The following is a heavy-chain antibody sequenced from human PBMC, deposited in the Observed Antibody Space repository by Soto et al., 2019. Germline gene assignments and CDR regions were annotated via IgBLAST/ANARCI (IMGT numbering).Heavy chain of an antibody. CDR1: GGSISSYY. CDR2: IYYSGST. CDR3: ARRWGTTFDYYYGMDV. J-gene: IGHJ6*02. D-gene: IGHD3-16*01. V-gene: IGHV4-59*08. Sequence: SETLSLTCTVSGGSISSYYWSWIRQPPGKGLEWIGYIYYSGSTNYNPSLKSRVTISVDTSKNQFSLKLSSVTAADTAVYYCARRWGTTFDYYYGMDVWGQGTTVTVSS.